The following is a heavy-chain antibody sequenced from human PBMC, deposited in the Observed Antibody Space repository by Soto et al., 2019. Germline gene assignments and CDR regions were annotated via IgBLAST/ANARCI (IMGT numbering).Heavy chain of an antibody. V-gene: IGHV3-23*01. J-gene: IGHJ6*02. CDR3: ASRYYGDYPYYYYGMDV. CDR2: ISGGDRSA. D-gene: IGHD4-17*01. CDR1: GFTFCSYA. Sequence: PGGSLRLSCAASGFTFCSYAMGWVRQAPGKGLEWVSAISGGDRSAYYADSVTGRFTISRDSSNNTLYLRVNSLRAEDTAIYYCASRYYGDYPYYYYGMDVWGQGTTVTASS.